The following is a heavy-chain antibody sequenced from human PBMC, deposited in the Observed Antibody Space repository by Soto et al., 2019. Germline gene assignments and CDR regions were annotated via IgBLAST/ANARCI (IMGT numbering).Heavy chain of an antibody. Sequence: PGGSLRLSCAASGFTFNRYAVAWVRQAPGKGLEWASTISGDTTSTHYADFVKGRFSISRDNTKNTVCLQMNSLRAEDTAIYYWAKGGEGSSGWYHWFDPWGQGTLVTVSS. J-gene: IGHJ5*02. CDR1: GFTFNRYA. D-gene: IGHD6-19*01. V-gene: IGHV3-23*01. CDR3: AKGGEGSSGWYHWFDP. CDR2: ISGDTTST.